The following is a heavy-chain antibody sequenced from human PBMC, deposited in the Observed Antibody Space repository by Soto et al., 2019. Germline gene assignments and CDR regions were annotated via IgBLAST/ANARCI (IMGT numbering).Heavy chain of an antibody. CDR3: ARGSGIAGRFWYFDI. CDR2: VNPKRGGT. CDR1: GYTFSDYF. J-gene: IGHJ2*01. Sequence: QVQLVQSGAEVKKPGASVKVSCKTYGYTFSDYFLHWVRQAPGQGPEWMGLVNPKRGGTEDAQKFKGRANTTRGTSISMVYMELSRLTSDDAAVYDWARGSGIAGRFWYFDIWGRGTLVTVSS. D-gene: IGHD3-3*01. V-gene: IGHV1-2*06.